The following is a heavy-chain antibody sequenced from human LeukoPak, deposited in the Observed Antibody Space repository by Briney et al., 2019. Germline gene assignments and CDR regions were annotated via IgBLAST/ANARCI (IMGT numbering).Heavy chain of an antibody. J-gene: IGHJ4*02. CDR3: ARVGKWNTSY. CDR2: ISWSGGST. Sequence: GGSLRLSCAASGFTFDYYGMRGVSQAPRKGLEWVSGISWSGGSTGYADSLKGRFTISRDNAKNSLYLQMNSLRAEHTALYHCARVGKWNTSYWGQGTLVTVSS. CDR1: GFTFDYYG. V-gene: IGHV3-20*01. D-gene: IGHD1-20*01.